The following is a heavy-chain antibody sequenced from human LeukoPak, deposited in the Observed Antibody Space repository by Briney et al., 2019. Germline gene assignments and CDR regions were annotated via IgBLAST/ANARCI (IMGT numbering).Heavy chain of an antibody. Sequence: ASVKVSCKASGYTFISYYMHWVRQAPGQGLEWMGIINPSGGSTSYAQKFQGRVAMTRDMSTSTVYMELSSLRSEDTAVYYCAREHGGGWDDYYYYMDVWGKGTTVTVSS. CDR2: INPSGGST. CDR3: AREHGGGWDDYYYYMDV. J-gene: IGHJ6*03. CDR1: GYTFISYY. D-gene: IGHD2-15*01. V-gene: IGHV1-46*01.